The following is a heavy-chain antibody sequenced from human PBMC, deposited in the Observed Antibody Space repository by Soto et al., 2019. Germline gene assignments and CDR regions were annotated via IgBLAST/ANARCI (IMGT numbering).Heavy chain of an antibody. CDR3: AKGRGDPPHYFDY. CDR1: GFTFSSYG. Sequence: PGGSLRLSCAASGFTFSSYGMHWVRQAPGKGLEWVAVISYDGSNKYYADSVKGRFTISRDNSKNTLYLQMNSLRAEDTAVYYCAKGRGDPPHYFDYGGRGPWGTVSS. J-gene: IGHJ4*02. D-gene: IGHD3-16*01. V-gene: IGHV3-30*18. CDR2: ISYDGSNK.